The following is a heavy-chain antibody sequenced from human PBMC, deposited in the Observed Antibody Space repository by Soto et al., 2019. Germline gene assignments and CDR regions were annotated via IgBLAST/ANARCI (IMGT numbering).Heavy chain of an antibody. CDR3: ARRSLAVSWFDP. D-gene: IGHD2-8*01. CDR1: GGTFSSYA. CDR2: IIPIFGTA. V-gene: IGHV1-69*06. J-gene: IGHJ5*02. Sequence: SVKVSCKASGGTFSSYAISWVRQAPGQGLEWMGGIIPIFGTANYAQKFQGRVTITADTSTSTAYMELSSLRSEDTAVYYCARRSLAVSWFDPWGQGTLVTVSS.